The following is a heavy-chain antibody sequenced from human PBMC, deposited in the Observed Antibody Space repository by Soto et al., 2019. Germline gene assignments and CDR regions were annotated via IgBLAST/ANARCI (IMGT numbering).Heavy chain of an antibody. J-gene: IGHJ6*02. Sequence: PGESLKISCKGSVYSFTSYWISWVRQMPGKGLEWMGRIDPSDSYTNYSPSFQGHVTISADKSISTAYLQWSSLKASDTAMYYCARFSYYYDSSGYFYDYYGMDVWGQGTTVTVSS. V-gene: IGHV5-10-1*01. D-gene: IGHD3-22*01. CDR1: VYSFTSYW. CDR2: IDPSDSYT. CDR3: ARFSYYYDSSGYFYDYYGMDV.